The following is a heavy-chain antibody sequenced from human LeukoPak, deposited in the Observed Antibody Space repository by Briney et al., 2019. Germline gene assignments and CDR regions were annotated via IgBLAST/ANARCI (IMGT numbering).Heavy chain of an antibody. CDR2: ISGSAGST. D-gene: IGHD4-17*01. CDR1: GFTFSSYA. V-gene: IGHV3-23*01. Sequence: PGGSLRLSCAASGFTFSSYAMNWVRQAPGKGLEWVSSISGSAGSTYYADSVKGRFTISRDNSKNTLYLQINSLGAEDTAVYYCAKVGSMTTVTSRYWDYFDYWGQGTLVTVSS. J-gene: IGHJ4*02. CDR3: AKVGSMTTVTSRYWDYFDY.